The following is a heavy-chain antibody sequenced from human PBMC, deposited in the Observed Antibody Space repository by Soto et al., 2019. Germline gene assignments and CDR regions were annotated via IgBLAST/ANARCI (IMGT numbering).Heavy chain of an antibody. CDR3: ARGRAVADPYYFDY. CDR1: GSFSVYY. D-gene: IGHD6-19*01. V-gene: IGHV4-34*01. J-gene: IGHJ4*02. Sequence: QVQLQQWGAGLLKPSETLSLTCAVCGSFSVYYWSWIRQPPGKGLEWIGEINHSGSTNYNPSLKSRVTISVDTSKNQFSLKLSSVTAADTAVYYCARGRAVADPYYFDYWGQGTLVTVSS. CDR2: INHSGST.